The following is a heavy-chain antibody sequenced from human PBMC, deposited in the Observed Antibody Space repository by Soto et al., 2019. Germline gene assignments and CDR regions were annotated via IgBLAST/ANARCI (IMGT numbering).Heavy chain of an antibody. Sequence: GASVKVSRKASGYTFTGYYMHWLREAPGQGPEWMGWINPNSGGTNYAQKLQARVTMTRDTSISTAYMELSRLRSDDTAVYYCARLYYDFWSGYEANYGMDVWGQGTTVTVSS. CDR1: GYTFTGYY. CDR2: INPNSGGT. CDR3: ARLYYDFWSGYEANYGMDV. J-gene: IGHJ6*02. V-gene: IGHV1-2*02. D-gene: IGHD3-3*01.